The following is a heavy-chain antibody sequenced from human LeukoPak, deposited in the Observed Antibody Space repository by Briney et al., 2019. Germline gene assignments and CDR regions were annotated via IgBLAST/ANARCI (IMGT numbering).Heavy chain of an antibody. J-gene: IGHJ4*02. D-gene: IGHD1-26*01. CDR3: ARGWETLDD. V-gene: IGHV3-30*03. CDR2: ISYDGANK. Sequence: PGGSLRLSCAASGFIFNNFGMHWVRQAPGKGLEWVALISYDGANKYYGDSVKGRFTISRDNSKNTLYLQMNSLRAEDTAVYYCARGWETLDDWGQGTLVTVSS. CDR1: GFIFNNFG.